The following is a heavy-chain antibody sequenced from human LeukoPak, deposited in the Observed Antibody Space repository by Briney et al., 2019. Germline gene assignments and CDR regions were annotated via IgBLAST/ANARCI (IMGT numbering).Heavy chain of an antibody. Sequence: SQTLSLTCTVSGGSIISGDYYWSWIRQPPGKGLEWIGYIYYSGSTYYNPSLKSRVTISVDTSKNQFSLKLSSVTAADTAVYYCARTSWGIPAASRYWGQGTLVTVSS. V-gene: IGHV4-30-4*08. CDR1: GGSIISGDYY. CDR3: ARTSWGIPAASRY. J-gene: IGHJ4*02. CDR2: IYYSGST. D-gene: IGHD2-2*01.